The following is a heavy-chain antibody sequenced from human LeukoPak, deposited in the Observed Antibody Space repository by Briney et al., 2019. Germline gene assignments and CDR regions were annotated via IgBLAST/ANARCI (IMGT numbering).Heavy chain of an antibody. D-gene: IGHD3-10*01. J-gene: IGHJ4*02. CDR1: GGTFSSYA. CDR3: ARDRGPYYYGSGEASFDY. Sequence: LVNVSCKASGGTFSSYAISWVRQAPGHGLEWMGGIIPLFGTAIYAQKFQGRVTITADESTSTAYMELCSLRSEDTAVYYCARDRGPYYYGSGEASFDYWGQGTLVTVSS. CDR2: IIPLFGTA. V-gene: IGHV1-69*01.